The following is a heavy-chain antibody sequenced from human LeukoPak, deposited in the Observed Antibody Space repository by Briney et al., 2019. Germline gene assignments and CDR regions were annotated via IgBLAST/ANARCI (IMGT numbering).Heavy chain of an antibody. CDR3: ARDRVSSRYGMDV. V-gene: IGHV4-59*12. Sequence: PSETLSLTCTVSGGSISSYYWSWIRQPPGKGLEWIGYIYYSGSTNYNPSLKSRVTISVDTSKNQFSLKLSSVTAADTAVYYCARDRVSSRYGMDVWGQGTTVTVSS. CDR1: GGSISSYY. CDR2: IYYSGST. J-gene: IGHJ6*02. D-gene: IGHD6-13*01.